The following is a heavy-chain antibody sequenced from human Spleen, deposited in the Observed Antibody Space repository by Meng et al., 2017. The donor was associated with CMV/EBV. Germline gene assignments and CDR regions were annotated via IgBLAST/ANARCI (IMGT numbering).Heavy chain of an antibody. D-gene: IGHD2-2*01. V-gene: IGHV3-7*01. CDR3: ARVGTCSSTNCYLGYYYYGMGV. Sequence: GESLKISCAASGFTFNSYWMSWVRQAPGKGLEWVANIKQDGSEKYYVDSVKGRFTISRDNAKNSLYLQMNSLRAEDTAVYYCARVGTCSSTNCYLGYYYYGMGVWGQGTTVTVSS. CDR1: GFTFNSYW. J-gene: IGHJ6*02. CDR2: IKQDGSEK.